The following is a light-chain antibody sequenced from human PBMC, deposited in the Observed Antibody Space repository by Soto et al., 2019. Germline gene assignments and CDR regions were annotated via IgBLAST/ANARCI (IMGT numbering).Light chain of an antibody. J-gene: IGKJ3*01. Sequence: DIQMTQSPSTLSASVGDRVTITCRASQSVRSWLAWYQQKPGRAPKFLIYDASSLESGVPSRFSGSGSGTEFTLTISSLQPEDFATYYCQQLNSYPSFGPGTKVDIK. CDR2: DAS. V-gene: IGKV1-5*01. CDR1: QSVRSW. CDR3: QQLNSYPS.